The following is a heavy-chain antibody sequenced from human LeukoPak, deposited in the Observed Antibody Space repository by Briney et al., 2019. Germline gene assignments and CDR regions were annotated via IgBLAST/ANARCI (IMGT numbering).Heavy chain of an antibody. J-gene: IGHJ4*02. CDR3: AKGVGAGNSVYFDY. CDR2: IGGSGGDT. D-gene: IGHD4-23*01. CDR1: GFTFSSYA. V-gene: IGHV3-23*01. Sequence: GGSLRLSCAASGFTFSSYAMSWVRQAPGKGLEWVSVIGGSGGDTYYADSVKGRFTISRDNSKNTLYLQMNNLRAEDTAIFYCAKGVGAGNSVYFDYWGQGTLVTVSS.